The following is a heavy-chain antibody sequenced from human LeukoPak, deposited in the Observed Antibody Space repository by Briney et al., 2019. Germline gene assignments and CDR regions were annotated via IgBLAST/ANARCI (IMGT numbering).Heavy chain of an antibody. Sequence: PGGSLRLSCAVSGFTFSSYWMHWVRQPPGKVLVWVSRINTDGSSTTYADSVRGLFTISRDNAKNTLYLQMNSLRAEDTAVYYCARGRYCSGSSCCFDYWGQGTLVTVSS. CDR1: GFTFSSYW. J-gene: IGHJ4*02. D-gene: IGHD2-15*01. CDR3: ARGRYCSGSSCCFDY. V-gene: IGHV3-74*01. CDR2: INTDGSST.